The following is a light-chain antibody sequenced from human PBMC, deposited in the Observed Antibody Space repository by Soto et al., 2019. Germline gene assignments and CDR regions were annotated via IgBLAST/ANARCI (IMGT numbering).Light chain of an antibody. Sequence: EIVLTQSPGTLSLSPGERATLSCRASQSVSNSYLAWYQQKPGQAPRLLIYGASSRATGIPDRFSGSGSGTAFTLTISRLEPEDFAVYYCQQYGNSPPNTFGQGTKLEIK. CDR2: GAS. J-gene: IGKJ2*01. CDR3: QQYGNSPPNT. CDR1: QSVSNSY. V-gene: IGKV3-20*01.